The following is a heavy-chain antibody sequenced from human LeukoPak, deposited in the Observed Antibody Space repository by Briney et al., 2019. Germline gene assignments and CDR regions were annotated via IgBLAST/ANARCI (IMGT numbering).Heavy chain of an antibody. Sequence: GGSLRLSCAASGFTFSSYAMSWVRQAPGKGLEWVAVISYDGSNKYYADSVKGRFTISRDNSKNTLYLQMNSLRAEDTAVYYCAKDGPSSSWGKFDYWGQGTLVTVSS. CDR2: ISYDGSNK. V-gene: IGHV3-30*04. CDR1: GFTFSSYA. D-gene: IGHD6-13*01. J-gene: IGHJ4*02. CDR3: AKDGPSSSWGKFDY.